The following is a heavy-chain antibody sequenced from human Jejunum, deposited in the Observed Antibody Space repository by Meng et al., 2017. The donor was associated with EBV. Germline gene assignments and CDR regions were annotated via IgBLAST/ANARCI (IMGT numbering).Heavy chain of an antibody. Sequence: QVQLVGAGGGLVKPGGSLRLSCEVSGFTFSDYSMSWMRQAPGKGLEWVSYISSGGTTIYYADSVKGRFTISRDNGKNSLYLEMNSLRADDTAMYYCASPPGGGTGGYWGQGTLVTVSS. J-gene: IGHJ4*02. D-gene: IGHD2-8*02. CDR3: ASPPGGGTGGY. CDR1: GFTFSDYS. V-gene: IGHV3-11*01. CDR2: ISSGGTTI.